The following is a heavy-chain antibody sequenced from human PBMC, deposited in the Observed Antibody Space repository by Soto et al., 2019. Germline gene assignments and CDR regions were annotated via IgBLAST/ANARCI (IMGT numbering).Heavy chain of an antibody. D-gene: IGHD1-26*01. J-gene: IGHJ4*02. V-gene: IGHV3-30*19. CDR1: GFTFSSYG. Sequence: GGSLRLSCAASGFTFSSYGMHWVRQAPGKGLEWVAVIWYDGSSRYYADSVKGRFTISRDNSKNTLYLQMNSLRPEDTAVYYCARPGRWLQSHVDYWGPGTLVTVSS. CDR3: ARPGRWLQSHVDY. CDR2: IWYDGSSR.